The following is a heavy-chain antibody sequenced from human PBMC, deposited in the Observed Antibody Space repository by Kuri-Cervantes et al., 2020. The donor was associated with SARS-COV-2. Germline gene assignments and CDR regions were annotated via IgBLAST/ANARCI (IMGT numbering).Heavy chain of an antibody. CDR3: AKDSVVGSGWFFDY. D-gene: IGHD6-19*01. Sequence: LSLTCAASGFTFSSYAMSWVRQAPGKGLEWVSAISGSGGSTYYADSVKGRFTISRDNSRNTLYLQMNSLRAEDTAVYYCAKDSVVGSGWFFDYWGQGTLVTVSS. CDR2: ISGSGGST. CDR1: GFTFSSYA. J-gene: IGHJ4*02. V-gene: IGHV3-23*01.